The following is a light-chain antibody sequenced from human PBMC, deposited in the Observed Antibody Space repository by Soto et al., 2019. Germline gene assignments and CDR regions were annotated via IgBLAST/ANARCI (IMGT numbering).Light chain of an antibody. CDR2: GAF. V-gene: IGKV1-6*01. Sequence: AIQMTQSPSSLSASVGDRVTITCRASQGIRNDLGWYQQKPGNAPKLLIYGAFNLQTGVPSRFSGSGFGTDFTLTISSLQPEDFATYYCLQDHNYPWTFGQGTKVDIK. J-gene: IGKJ1*01. CDR3: LQDHNYPWT. CDR1: QGIRND.